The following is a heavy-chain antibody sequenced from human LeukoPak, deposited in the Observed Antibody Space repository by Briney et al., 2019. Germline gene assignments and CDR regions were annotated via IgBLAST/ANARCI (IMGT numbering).Heavy chain of an antibody. V-gene: IGHV3-48*03. J-gene: IGHJ4*02. CDR1: GFTLSSYE. CDR3: ARDSSVRGVMRY. Sequence: PGESLRLSCAASGFTLSSYEMNWVRQAPGKGLEWVSYISSSGSTIYYADSVKSRFTISRDNAKNSLYLQMNSLRVEDTAVYYCARDSSVRGVMRYWGQGTLVTVSS. D-gene: IGHD3-10*01. CDR2: ISSSGSTI.